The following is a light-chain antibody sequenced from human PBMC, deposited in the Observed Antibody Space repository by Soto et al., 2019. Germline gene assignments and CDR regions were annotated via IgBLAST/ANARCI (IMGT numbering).Light chain of an antibody. CDR2: YTS. Sequence: DIVMTQSPATLSVSPGVRATLSCRSSRTVRTNLAWYQQKPGQAPRLLIYYTSTRATGIPARFSGSGSGKEFTLTISSLQSEDFAAYYCQQYNNWPPGATFGPGTKVEIK. J-gene: IGKJ3*01. CDR1: RTVRTN. V-gene: IGKV3-15*01. CDR3: QQYNNWPPGAT.